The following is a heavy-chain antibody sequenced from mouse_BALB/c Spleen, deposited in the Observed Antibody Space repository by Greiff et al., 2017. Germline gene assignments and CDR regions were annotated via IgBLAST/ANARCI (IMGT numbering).Heavy chain of an antibody. CDR3: ARHYGNYDYAMDY. CDR1: GYTFTDYW. D-gene: IGHD2-1*01. J-gene: IGHJ4*01. CDR2: IYPGNVNT. Sequence: QVHVKQPGAELVMPGASVKMSCKASGYTFTDYWMHWVKQRPGQGLEWIGWIYPGNVNTKYNEKFKGKATLTADKSSSTAYMQLSSLTSEDSAVYFCARHYGNYDYAMDYWGQGTSVTVSS. V-gene: IGHV1-76*01.